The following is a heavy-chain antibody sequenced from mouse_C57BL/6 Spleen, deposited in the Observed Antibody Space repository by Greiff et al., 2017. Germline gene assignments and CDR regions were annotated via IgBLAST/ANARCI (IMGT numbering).Heavy chain of an antibody. J-gene: IGHJ2*01. CDR2: IHPNSGST. V-gene: IGHV1-64*01. D-gene: IGHD2-3*01. CDR1: GYTFTSYW. Sequence: QVQLQQPGAELVKPGASVKLSCKASGYTFTSYWMHWVKQRPGQGLEWIGMIHPNSGSTNYNGKFKRKGTLTGDQSSITSYMQLCFLTSEDSAVYYCARISYDGYFLYYFDYWGQGTTLTVSS. CDR3: ARISYDGYFLYYFDY.